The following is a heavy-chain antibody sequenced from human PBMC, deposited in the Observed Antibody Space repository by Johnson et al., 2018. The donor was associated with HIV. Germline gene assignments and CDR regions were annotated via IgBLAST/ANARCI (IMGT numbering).Heavy chain of an antibody. D-gene: IGHD1-14*01. CDR1: GFTFSSYA. CDR2: ISYDGSNK. Sequence: QVQLVESGGGLVKPGGSLRLSCAASGFTFSSYAMHWVRQAPGKGLEWVAVISYDGSNKYYADSVKGRFTISRDNSKNTLYLQLNSLSAEDTAVYYCARVGRGLGTEDAFDIWGQGTMVTVSS. J-gene: IGHJ3*02. V-gene: IGHV3-30*04. CDR3: ARVGRGLGTEDAFDI.